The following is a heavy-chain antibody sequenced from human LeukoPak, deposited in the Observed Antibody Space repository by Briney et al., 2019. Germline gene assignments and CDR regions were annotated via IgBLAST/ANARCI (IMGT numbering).Heavy chain of an antibody. CDR3: ARARTGYGDYVLDY. J-gene: IGHJ4*02. Sequence: SETLSPTCTVSGGSISSYYWSWIRQPPGKGLEWLGYIYYSGSTNYNPSLKSRVTISVDTSKNQFSLKLSSVTAADTAVYYCARARTGYGDYVLDYWGQGTLVTVSS. D-gene: IGHD4-17*01. CDR1: GGSISSYY. CDR2: IYYSGST. V-gene: IGHV4-59*08.